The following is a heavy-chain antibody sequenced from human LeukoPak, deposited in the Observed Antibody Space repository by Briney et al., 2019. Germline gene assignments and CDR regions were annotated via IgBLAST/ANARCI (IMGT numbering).Heavy chain of an antibody. V-gene: IGHV3-15*01. CDR2: IKSKTDGGTT. CDR3: TSVGRDYDYFWGSYRYAYFDY. CDR1: GFTFSNAW. Sequence: GGSLRLSCAASGFTFSNAWMSWVRQAPGKGLEWVGRIKSKTDGGTTDYAAPVKGRFTISRDDSKNTLYLQMNSLKTEDTAVYYCTSVGRDYDYFWGSYRYAYFDYWGQGTLVTVSS. J-gene: IGHJ4*02. D-gene: IGHD3-16*02.